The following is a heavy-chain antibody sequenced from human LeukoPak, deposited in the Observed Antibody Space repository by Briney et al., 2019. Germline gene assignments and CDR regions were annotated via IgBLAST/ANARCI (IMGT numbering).Heavy chain of an antibody. CDR1: GFTFSDYA. CDR2: ISSSGDST. V-gene: IGHV3-23*01. Sequence: PGGSLRLSCAASGFTFSDYAMTWVRQAPGKGLDWVASISSSGDSTYYADSVKGRFAISRDNAKNTLYLQMNSLRAEDTAVYYCARDLLYSSFDYWGQGTLVTVSS. J-gene: IGHJ4*02. D-gene: IGHD3-10*01. CDR3: ARDLLYSSFDY.